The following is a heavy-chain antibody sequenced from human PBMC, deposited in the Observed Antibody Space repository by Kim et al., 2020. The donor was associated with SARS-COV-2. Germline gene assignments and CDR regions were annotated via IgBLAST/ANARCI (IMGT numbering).Heavy chain of an antibody. CDR3: ARDAPYSSGWVGAFDI. CDR2: ISAYNGNT. D-gene: IGHD6-19*01. J-gene: IGHJ3*02. V-gene: IGHV1-18*04. CDR1: GYTFTSYG. Sequence: ASVKVSCKASGYTFTSYGISWVRQAPGQGLEWMGWISAYNGNTNYAQKLQGRVTMTTDTSTSTAYMELRSLRSDDTAVYYCARDAPYSSGWVGAFDIWGQGTMVTVSS.